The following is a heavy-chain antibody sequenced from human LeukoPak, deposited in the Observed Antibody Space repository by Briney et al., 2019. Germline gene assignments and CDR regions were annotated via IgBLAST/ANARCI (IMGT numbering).Heavy chain of an antibody. V-gene: IGHV3-30*04. CDR2: ISYDGSNK. J-gene: IGHJ4*02. CDR1: GFTFSSYA. CDR3: AKDLGAGGGSVFHY. Sequence: AGGSLRLSCAASGFTFSSYAMHWVRQAPGKGLEWVAVISYDGSNKYYADSVKGRFTISRDNSKNTLYLQMNSLRAEDTAIYYCAKDLGAGGGSVFHYWGQGTLVTVSS. D-gene: IGHD3-10*01.